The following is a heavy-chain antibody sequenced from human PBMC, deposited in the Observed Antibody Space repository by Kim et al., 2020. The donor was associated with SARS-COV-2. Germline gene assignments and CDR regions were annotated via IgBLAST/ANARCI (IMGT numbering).Heavy chain of an antibody. CDR2: INTNTGNP. CDR3: ASLYCSGGSCKNWFDP. D-gene: IGHD2-15*01. Sequence: ASVKVSCKASGYTFTSYAMNWVRQAPGQGLEWMGWINTNTGNPTYAQGFTGRFVFSLDTSVSTAYLQISSLKAEDTALYYCASLYCSGGSCKNWFDPWGQGTLVTVSS. V-gene: IGHV7-4-1*02. CDR1: GYTFTSYA. J-gene: IGHJ5*02.